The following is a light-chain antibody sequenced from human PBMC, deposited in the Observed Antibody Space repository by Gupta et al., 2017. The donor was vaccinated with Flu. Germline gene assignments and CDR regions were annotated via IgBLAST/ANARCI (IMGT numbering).Light chain of an antibody. Sequence: DIQMTQSPSPLSASVGDRVTITCRTSQSISGYLNWYRQKPGMAPELLISAASSLQSGVPSRFSGSGSGTEFTLTIISLQPEDFATYYCRQSANIPLTFGGGTKVEI. CDR2: AAS. V-gene: IGKV1-39*01. CDR1: QSISGY. CDR3: RQSANIPLT. J-gene: IGKJ4*01.